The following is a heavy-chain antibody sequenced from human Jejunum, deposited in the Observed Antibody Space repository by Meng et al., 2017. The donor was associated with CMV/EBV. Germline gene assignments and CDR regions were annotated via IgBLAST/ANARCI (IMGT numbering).Heavy chain of an antibody. J-gene: IGHJ4*02. D-gene: IGHD3-16*02. CDR1: LRPSGVG. CDR2: IYWNDDK. V-gene: IGHV2-5*01. Sequence: LRPSGVGVAWIRQPPGKALEWLALIYWNDDKRYISSLKSRLTVTKDTSKNQVVLTMTNMDPVDTATYYCAHNSHHPWGTYRDYYFDYWGQGALVTVSS. CDR3: AHNSHHPWGTYRDYYFDY.